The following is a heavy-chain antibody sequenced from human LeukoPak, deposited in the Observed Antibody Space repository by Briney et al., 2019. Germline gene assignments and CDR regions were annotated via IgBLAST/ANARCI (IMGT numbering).Heavy chain of an antibody. CDR2: IYTTGGTSGST. CDR3: AWGDSSGYPFDP. Sequence: SQTLSLTCTVAGGSISSGNYYWSWIRQPAGKGLEYIGRIYTTGGTSGSTYYNPSLKSRVTISVDTSKNQFSLKLTSVTAADTAVYYCAWGDSSGYPFDPWGQGTLVTVSS. V-gene: IGHV4-61*02. CDR1: GGSISSGNYY. J-gene: IGHJ5*02. D-gene: IGHD3-22*01.